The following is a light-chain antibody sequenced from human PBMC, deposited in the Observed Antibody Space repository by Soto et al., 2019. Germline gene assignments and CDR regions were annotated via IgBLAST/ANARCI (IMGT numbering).Light chain of an antibody. V-gene: IGLV2-8*01. CDR1: KNDIGVYDF. CDR2: EVV. J-gene: IGLJ1*01. CDR3: KSYACNNTYV. Sequence: QSVMTQPPSASGTPGQSVTISCTGTKNDIGVYDFVSWYQHHPGKAPRLIIYEVVQRPSGVHDRFSGYKSGNTASLTVSGLHVADEADYFCKSYACNNTYVFGSGTKV.